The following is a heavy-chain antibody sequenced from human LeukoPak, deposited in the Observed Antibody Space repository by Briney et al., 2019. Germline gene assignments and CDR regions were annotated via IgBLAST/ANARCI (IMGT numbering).Heavy chain of an antibody. CDR3: ARKREQPVRRRRNWFDP. Sequence: PSETLSLTCAVYGGSFSGYYWSWIRQPPGKGLEWIGEINHSGSTNYNPSLKSRVTISVDTSKNQFSLKLSSVTAADTAVYYCARKREQPVRRRRNWFDPWGQGTLVTVSS. D-gene: IGHD6-6*01. CDR2: INHSGST. J-gene: IGHJ5*02. CDR1: GGSFSGYY. V-gene: IGHV4-34*01.